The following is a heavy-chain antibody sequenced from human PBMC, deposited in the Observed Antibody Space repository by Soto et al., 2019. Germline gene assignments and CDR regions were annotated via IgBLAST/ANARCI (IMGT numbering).Heavy chain of an antibody. Sequence: SETLSLTCTVSGGSISSYYWSWIRQPPGKGLEWIGYIYYSGSTNYNPSLKSRVTISVDTSKNQFSLKLSSVTAADTAVYYCARNLLHPTNWFDPWGQGTRVTVSS. CDR1: GGSISSYY. J-gene: IGHJ5*02. CDR2: IYYSGST. CDR3: ARNLLHPTNWFDP. V-gene: IGHV4-59*08.